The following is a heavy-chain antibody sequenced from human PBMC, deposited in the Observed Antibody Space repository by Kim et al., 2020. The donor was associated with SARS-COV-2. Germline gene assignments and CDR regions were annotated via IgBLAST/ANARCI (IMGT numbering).Heavy chain of an antibody. CDR3: ARQPEANWFDP. J-gene: IGHJ5*02. CDR2: MYYSGNT. Sequence: SETLSLTCTVSGGSISSTSYYWGWIRQPPGKGLEWIGTMYYSGNTYYNPSLRSRVTMSMDTSRNHFSLQLTSVTAADTAVYYCARQPEANWFDPWGQG. V-gene: IGHV4-39*01. CDR1: GGSISSTSYY.